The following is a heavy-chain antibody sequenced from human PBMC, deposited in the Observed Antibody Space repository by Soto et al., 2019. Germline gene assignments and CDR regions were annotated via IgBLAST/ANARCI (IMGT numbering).Heavy chain of an antibody. J-gene: IGHJ4*02. D-gene: IGHD1-26*01. CDR2: IKHDGSEK. V-gene: IGHV3-7*01. Sequence: GSLRLSCAASGFTFSIYWMTWVRQAPGKGLEWVANIKHDGSEKYYVDSVKGRFTISRDNARNSVFLEMKSLRAEDTAVYSCVRDRSGSYLEGFDYWGQGTLVTVSS. CDR3: VRDRSGSYLEGFDY. CDR1: GFTFSIYW.